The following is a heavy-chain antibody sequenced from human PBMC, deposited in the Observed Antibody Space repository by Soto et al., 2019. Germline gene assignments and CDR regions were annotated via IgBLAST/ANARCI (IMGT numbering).Heavy chain of an antibody. CDR3: ARGIAAAGIAVAGPQGLAPADY. D-gene: IGHD6-13*01. J-gene: IGHJ4*02. CDR2: IIPIFGTA. V-gene: IGHV1-69*13. Sequence: SVKVSCKASGGTFSSYAISWVRQAPGQGLEWMGGIIPIFGTANYAQKFQGRVTITADESTSTAYMELSSLRSEDTAVYYCARGIAAAGIAVAGPQGLAPADYWGQGTLVTVSS. CDR1: GGTFSSYA.